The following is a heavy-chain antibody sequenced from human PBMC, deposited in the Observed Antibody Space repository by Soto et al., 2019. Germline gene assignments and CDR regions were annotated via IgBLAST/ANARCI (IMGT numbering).Heavy chain of an antibody. CDR3: ACNWFGVPGAFDI. CDR1: GGTFSSYA. V-gene: IGHV1-69*06. CDR2: IMPIFGTA. D-gene: IGHD3-10*01. J-gene: IGHJ3*02. Sequence: QVQLVQSGAEVKKPGSSVKVSCKASGGTFSSYAISWVRQAPGQGLEWMGGIMPIFGTANYAEKFQGRVTITADKSTSTAYMELSSMRSEDTVVYYCACNWFGVPGAFDIWGQGTMVIVSS.